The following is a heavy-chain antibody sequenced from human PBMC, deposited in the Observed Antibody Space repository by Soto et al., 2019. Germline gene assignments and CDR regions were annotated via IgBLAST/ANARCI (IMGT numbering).Heavy chain of an antibody. J-gene: IGHJ4*02. D-gene: IGHD2-15*01. CDR3: GRGQPSEVALLDH. CDR1: RFTFSTYA. Sequence: EVQLLESGGGLVQPGGSLRLSCAASRFTFSTYAMSWVRQAPGKGLEWVSGITSGGTTFYADSVKGRFTISRDNSKDTFYLQLNSLRADDTAVYYCGRGQPSEVALLDHWGQGTLVTVSS. CDR2: ITSGGTT. V-gene: IGHV3-23*01.